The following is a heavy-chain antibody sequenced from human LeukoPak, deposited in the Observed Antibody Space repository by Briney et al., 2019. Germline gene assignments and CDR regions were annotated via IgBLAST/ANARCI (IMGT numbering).Heavy chain of an antibody. J-gene: IGHJ4*02. CDR2: ISGSGDST. D-gene: IGHD3-10*01. CDR1: GFTFSSCA. Sequence: GGSLRLSCAASGFTFSSCAMSWVRQAPGKGLEWVSSISGSGDSTYYADSVKGRFTISRDNAKNSLYLQMNSLRAEDTAVYYCAKTAHVVRGVYYFDYWGQGTLVTVSS. CDR3: AKTAHVVRGVYYFDY. V-gene: IGHV3-23*01.